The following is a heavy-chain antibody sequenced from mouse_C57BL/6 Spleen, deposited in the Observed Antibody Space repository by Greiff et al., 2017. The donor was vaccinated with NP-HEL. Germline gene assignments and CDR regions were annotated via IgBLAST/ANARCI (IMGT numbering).Heavy chain of an antibody. CDR1: GYTFTDYY. D-gene: IGHD2-5*01. CDR2: IYPGSGNT. V-gene: IGHV1-76*01. Sequence: QVHVKQSGAELVRPGASVKLSCKASGYTFTDYYINWVKQRPGQGLEWIARIYPGSGNTYYNEKFKGKATLTAEKASSTAYMQLSSLTSEESAVYFWARGADYSNYGWFAYWGQGNLVNVSA. J-gene: IGHJ3*01. CDR3: ARGADYSNYGWFAY.